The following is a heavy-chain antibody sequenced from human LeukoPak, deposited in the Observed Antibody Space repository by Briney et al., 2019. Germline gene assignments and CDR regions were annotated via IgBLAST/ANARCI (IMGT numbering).Heavy chain of an antibody. D-gene: IGHD6-19*01. J-gene: IGHJ3*02. CDR2: ISAYNGNT. Sequence: ASVKVSCKASGYTFTSYGISWVRQAPGQGLEWMGWISAYNGNTNYAQKLQGRVTMTRNTSISTAYMELSSLRSEDTAVYYCASSSGWYAPDAFDIWGQGTMVTVSS. V-gene: IGHV1-18*01. CDR3: ASSSGWYAPDAFDI. CDR1: GYTFTSYG.